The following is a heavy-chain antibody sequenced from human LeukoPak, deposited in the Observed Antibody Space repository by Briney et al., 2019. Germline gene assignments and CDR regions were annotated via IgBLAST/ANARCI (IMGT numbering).Heavy chain of an antibody. D-gene: IGHD6-19*01. V-gene: IGHV1-2*02. CDR3: ARSPWTVAGTN. CDR2: INPNSGGA. J-gene: IGHJ4*02. CDR1: GYTFTGYY. Sequence: ASVKVSCKASGYTFTGYYMHWLRQAPGQGLEWMGWINPNSGGANYAQKFQGRVTMTRDTFISTAYMELSRLRSDDTAVYYCARSPWTVAGTNWGQGTLVTVSS.